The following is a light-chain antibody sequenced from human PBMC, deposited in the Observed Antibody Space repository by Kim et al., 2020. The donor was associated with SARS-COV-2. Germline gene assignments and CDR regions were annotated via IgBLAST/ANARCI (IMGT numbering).Light chain of an antibody. J-gene: IGLJ3*02. Sequence: GALGRAARSTCGGENIGSKSVHWYQKRPGHAPVLVIYRDMNRPSGIPERFSASNSGNTATLTISRAQAGDDADYYCQVWHSYTGVFGGGTQLTVL. CDR2: RDM. V-gene: IGLV3-9*01. CDR3: QVWHSYTGV. CDR1: NIGSKS.